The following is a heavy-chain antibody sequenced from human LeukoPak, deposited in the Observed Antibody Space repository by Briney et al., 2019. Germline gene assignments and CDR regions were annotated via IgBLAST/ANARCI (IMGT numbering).Heavy chain of an antibody. V-gene: IGHV4-59*08. Sequence: SETLSLTCAVYGGSFSGYYWSWIRQPPGKGLEWIGYIYYSGSTNYNPSLKSRLTISVDTSKNQFSLKLSSVTAADTAVYYCARHPRAHYYDSSGYYSDIGFFDYWGQGTLVTVSS. CDR1: GGSFSGYY. J-gene: IGHJ4*02. CDR2: IYYSGST. CDR3: ARHPRAHYYDSSGYYSDIGFFDY. D-gene: IGHD3-22*01.